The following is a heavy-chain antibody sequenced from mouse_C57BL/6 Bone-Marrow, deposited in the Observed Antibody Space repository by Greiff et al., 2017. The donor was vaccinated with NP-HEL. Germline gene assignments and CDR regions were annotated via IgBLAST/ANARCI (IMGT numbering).Heavy chain of an antibody. Sequence: VQLQQSGPELVKPGASVKISCKASGYTFTDYYINWVKQRPGQGLEWLGWIFPGSGSTYYNETFKGKAKLTVDKSSSTAYMLLSSLTSEDSAVYCCGGAYYYGSSSLPMDYWGQGTSVTVSS. CDR3: GGAYYYGSSSLPMDY. D-gene: IGHD1-1*01. CDR1: GYTFTDYY. V-gene: IGHV1-75*01. CDR2: IFPGSGST. J-gene: IGHJ4*01.